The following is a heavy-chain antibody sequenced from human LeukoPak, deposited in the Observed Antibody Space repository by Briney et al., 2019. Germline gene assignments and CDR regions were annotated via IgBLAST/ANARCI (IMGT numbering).Heavy chain of an antibody. CDR2: IKSKTDGGTT. CDR1: GFTFTNAW. J-gene: IGHJ4*02. D-gene: IGHD3-22*01. Sequence: GGSLRLSCAASGFTFTNAWMNWVRQAPGKGLEWVGRIKSKTDGGTTDYAAPVKGRFTISRDDSKNTLYLQMNSLRAEDTAVYYCARDRNLGIFTMIAGEDYWGQGTLVTVSS. CDR3: ARDRNLGIFTMIAGEDY. V-gene: IGHV3-15*05.